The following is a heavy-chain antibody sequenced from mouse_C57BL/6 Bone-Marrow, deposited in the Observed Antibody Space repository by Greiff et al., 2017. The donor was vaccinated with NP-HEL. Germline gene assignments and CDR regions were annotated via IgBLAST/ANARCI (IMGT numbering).Heavy chain of an antibody. CDR2: IDPENGDT. CDR1: GFNIKDDY. CDR3: TTSPYYGNLAWFAY. Sequence: EVQLQQSGAELVRPGASVKLSCTASGFNIKDDYMHWVKQRPEQGLEWIGWIDPENGDTEYASKFQGKATITADTSSNTAYLQLSSLTSEDTAVYYWTTSPYYGNLAWFAYWGQGTLVTVSA. V-gene: IGHV14-4*01. J-gene: IGHJ3*01. D-gene: IGHD2-10*01.